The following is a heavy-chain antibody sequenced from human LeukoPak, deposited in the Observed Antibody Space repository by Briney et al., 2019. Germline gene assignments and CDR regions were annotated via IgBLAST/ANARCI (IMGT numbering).Heavy chain of an antibody. V-gene: IGHV3-7*01. CDR1: GFTFSNYW. Sequence: PGGSLRLSCAASGFTFSNYWMNWVRQAPGKGLEWVANIKQDGSEKNYVDSVKGRFTISRDNAKNSLYLQIESLRDEDTAVYYCVTMGRWGQGTLVTVSS. CDR3: VTMGR. J-gene: IGHJ4*02. CDR2: IKQDGSEK.